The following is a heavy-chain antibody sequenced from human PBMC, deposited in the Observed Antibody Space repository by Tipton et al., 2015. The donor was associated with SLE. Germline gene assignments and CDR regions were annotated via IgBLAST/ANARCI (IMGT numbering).Heavy chain of an antibody. CDR3: ARDAIAAAEWVDY. CDR2: IKQDGSEK. Sequence: SLRLSCAASGFTFSSYWMSWVRQAPGKGLEWVANIKQDGSEKYYVDSVKGRFTISRDNAKNSLYLQMNSLRAEDTAVYYCARDAIAAAEWVDYWGQGTLVTVSS. CDR1: GFTFSSYW. D-gene: IGHD6-13*01. J-gene: IGHJ4*02. V-gene: IGHV3-7*05.